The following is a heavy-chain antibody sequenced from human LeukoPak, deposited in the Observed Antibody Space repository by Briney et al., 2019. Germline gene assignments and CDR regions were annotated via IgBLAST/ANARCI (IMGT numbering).Heavy chain of an antibody. V-gene: IGHV4-39*07. CDR1: GGSISSSSYY. CDR3: ARVSGWFGELDVTDY. CDR2: IYYSGST. Sequence: PSETLSLTCTVSGGSISSSSYYWGWIRQPPGKGLEWIGSIYYSGSTYYNPSLKSRVTISVDTSKNQFSLKLSSVTAADTAVYFCARVSGWFGELDVTDYWGQGTLVTVSS. J-gene: IGHJ4*02. D-gene: IGHD3-10*01.